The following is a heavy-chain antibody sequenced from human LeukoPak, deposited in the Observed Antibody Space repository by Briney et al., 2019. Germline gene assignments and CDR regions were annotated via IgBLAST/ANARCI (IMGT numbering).Heavy chain of an antibody. CDR3: ARDRVPPYDILTGYFDNWFDP. V-gene: IGHV1-69*13. Sequence: SVKVSCKASGGTFSSYAISWVRQAPGQGLEWMGGITPIFGTANYAQKFQGRVTITADESTSTAYMELSSLRSEDTAVYYCARDRVPPYDILTGYFDNWFDPWGQGTLVTVSS. CDR1: GGTFSSYA. D-gene: IGHD3-9*01. CDR2: ITPIFGTA. J-gene: IGHJ5*02.